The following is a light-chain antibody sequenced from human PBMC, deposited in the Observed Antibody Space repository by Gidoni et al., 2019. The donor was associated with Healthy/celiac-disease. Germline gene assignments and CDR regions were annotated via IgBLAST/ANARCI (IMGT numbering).Light chain of an antibody. CDR2: EVS. Sequence: STLTHPPSVSGSHRQLVTISCTGTSSDVGSSNRVSWYQRPPGTAPKLMIYEVSNRPSGVPDRFSGSKSGNTASLTISGLQAEDEADYYCSSYTSSSTVVFGGGTKLTVL. CDR1: SSDVGSSNR. CDR3: SSYTSSSTVV. V-gene: IGLV2-18*02. J-gene: IGLJ2*01.